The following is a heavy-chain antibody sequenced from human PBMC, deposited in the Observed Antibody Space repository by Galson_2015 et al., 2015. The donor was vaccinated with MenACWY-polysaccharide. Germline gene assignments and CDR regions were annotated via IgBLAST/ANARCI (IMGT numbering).Heavy chain of an antibody. CDR2: ISSDGRST. CDR1: EFTFSSYW. V-gene: IGHV3-74*01. Sequence: SLRLSCAASEFTFSSYWMHWVRHAPGKGLVWVSRISSDGRSTTHADSVKGRFTISRDSAKNTLFLQMNSLRAEDTAIYYCARSKFSSGYFVRAFDIWGQGTMVTVSS. D-gene: IGHD3-22*01. CDR3: ARSKFSSGYFVRAFDI. J-gene: IGHJ3*02.